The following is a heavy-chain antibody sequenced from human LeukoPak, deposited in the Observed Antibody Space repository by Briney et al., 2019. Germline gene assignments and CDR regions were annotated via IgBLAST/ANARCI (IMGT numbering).Heavy chain of an antibody. CDR3: ARDSGYYDFWSGPKGPFDY. D-gene: IGHD3-3*01. CDR2: IYYSGST. V-gene: IGHV4-31*03. CDR1: GGSISSGGYY. J-gene: IGHJ4*02. Sequence: SATLSLTCTVSGGSISSGGYYWSWIRQHPGKGLEWIGYIYYSGSTYYNPSLKSRVTISVDTSKNQFSLKLSSVTAADTAVYYCARDSGYYDFWSGPKGPFDYWGQGTLVTVSS.